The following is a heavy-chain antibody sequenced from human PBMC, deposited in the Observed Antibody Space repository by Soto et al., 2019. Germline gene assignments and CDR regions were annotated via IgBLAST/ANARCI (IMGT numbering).Heavy chain of an antibody. Sequence: TSETLSLTCTVSGGSISSYYWSWIRQPPGKGLEWIGYIYYSGSTNYNPSLKSRVTISVDTSKNQFSLKLSSVTAADTAVYYCARVAGSYDFWSGYYWNPYYYYGMDVWGQGTTVTVSS. D-gene: IGHD3-3*01. CDR2: IYYSGST. CDR1: GGSISSYY. V-gene: IGHV4-59*01. J-gene: IGHJ6*02. CDR3: ARVAGSYDFWSGYYWNPYYYYGMDV.